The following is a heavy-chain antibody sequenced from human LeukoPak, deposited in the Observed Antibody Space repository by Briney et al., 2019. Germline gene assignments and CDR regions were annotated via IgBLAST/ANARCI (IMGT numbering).Heavy chain of an antibody. CDR1: GGTFSNYA. CDR2: IIPIFGTA. CDR3: ARDSPIAGSVHGEPFDY. V-gene: IGHV1-69*13. D-gene: IGHD1-26*01. Sequence: GASVKVSCKASGGTFSNYAISWVRQAPGQRLEWMGGIIPIFGTANYAQKFQGRVTITADEFTGTAYMELNSLRSEDTAMYYCARDSPIAGSVHGEPFDYWGQGTLVTVSS. J-gene: IGHJ4*02.